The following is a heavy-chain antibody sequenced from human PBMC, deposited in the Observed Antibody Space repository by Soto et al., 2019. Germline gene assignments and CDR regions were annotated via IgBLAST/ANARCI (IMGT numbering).Heavy chain of an antibody. D-gene: IGHD3-9*01. CDR3: AKASRYFDWPGPYYYYGMDV. V-gene: IGHV3-23*01. J-gene: IGHJ6*02. CDR2: ISGSGGST. CDR1: GFTFSSYA. Sequence: GGSLRLSCAASGFTFSSYAMSWVRQAPGRGLEWVSAISGSGGSTYYADSVKGRFTISRDNSKNTLYLQMNSLRAEDTAVYYCAKASRYFDWPGPYYYYGMDVWGQGTTVTVSS.